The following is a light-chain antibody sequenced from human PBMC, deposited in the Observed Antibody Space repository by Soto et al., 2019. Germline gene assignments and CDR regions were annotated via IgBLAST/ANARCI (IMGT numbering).Light chain of an antibody. V-gene: IGKV3-11*01. CDR1: QSIAIY. CDR2: DTF. Sequence: IVLTQSPATLSFSTGERATLSCRASQSIAIYLAWYQQKSGQSPRLLIYDTFNRAPGIPDRFSGSGSGTDFTLTISSLEPEDFAVYYCQQRATWPWTFGQGTTVEIK. CDR3: QQRATWPWT. J-gene: IGKJ1*01.